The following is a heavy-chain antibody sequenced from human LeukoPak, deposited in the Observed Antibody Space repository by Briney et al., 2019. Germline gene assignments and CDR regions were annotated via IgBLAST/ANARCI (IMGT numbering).Heavy chain of an antibody. CDR3: VRHFGNDYGPYGRFDY. J-gene: IGHJ4*02. CDR1: GLTFSSHW. D-gene: IGHD4-17*01. Sequence: GSLRLSCAASGLTFSSHWMHWVRQPPGKGLEWIVSFSYGGNTYYNPSLKSRVTLSVDTSKNQFSLKLTSMTAADTAVYYCVRHFGNDYGPYGRFDYWGQGTLVTVSS. V-gene: IGHV4-39*01. CDR2: FSYGGNT.